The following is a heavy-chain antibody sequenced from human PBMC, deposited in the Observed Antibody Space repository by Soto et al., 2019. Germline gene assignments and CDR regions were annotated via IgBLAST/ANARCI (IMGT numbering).Heavy chain of an antibody. CDR3: ARRLATVTTRDYYYGMDV. V-gene: IGHV1-3*01. J-gene: IGHJ6*02. CDR2: INAGNGNT. Sequence: ASVKVSFKASGYTFTSYAMHWVRQAPGQRLEWMGWINAGNGNTKYSQKFQGRVTITRDTSASTAYMELSSLRSEDTAVYYCARRLATVTTRDYYYGMDVWGQGTTVTVSS. D-gene: IGHD4-17*01. CDR1: GYTFTSYA.